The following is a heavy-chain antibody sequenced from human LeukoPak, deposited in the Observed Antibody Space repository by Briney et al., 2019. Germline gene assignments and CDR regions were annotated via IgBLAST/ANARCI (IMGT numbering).Heavy chain of an antibody. CDR1: GFPFSSHG. CDR3: VREAGYCAPVCVKTNWFDP. J-gene: IGHJ5*02. CDR2: ISNGKT. V-gene: IGHV3-23*01. Sequence: GGSLRLSCAASGFPFSSHGMSWVRQPPGKGLEWVAAISNGKTYYAHSVRGRFAISRDDSTNTVYLHMKSLRDEDTALYHCVREAGYCAPVCVKTNWFDPWGQGTLVTVSS. D-gene: IGHD2-15*01.